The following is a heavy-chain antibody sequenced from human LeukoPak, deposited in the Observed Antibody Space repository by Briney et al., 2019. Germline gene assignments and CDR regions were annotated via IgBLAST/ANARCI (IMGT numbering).Heavy chain of an antibody. CDR3: ARGRAVAHNSVHWTDP. D-gene: IGHD6-19*01. CDR1: GGSISSSSYY. Sequence: SETLSLTCTVSGGSISSSSYYWGWIRQPPGKGLEWIGSIYYSGSTYYNPSLKSRVTISVDTAKNQFSLKLSSVTAADTAVYYCARGRAVAHNSVHWTDPWGEATLVSVSS. J-gene: IGHJ5*02. CDR2: IYYSGST. V-gene: IGHV4-39*01.